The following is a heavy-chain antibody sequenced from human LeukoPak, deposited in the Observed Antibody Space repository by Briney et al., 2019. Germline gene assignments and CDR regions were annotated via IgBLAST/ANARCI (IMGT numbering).Heavy chain of an antibody. Sequence: ASVKVSCKVSGYTLTELSMHWVRQAPGKGLEWMGGFDPEDGETIYAQKFQGRVTMTEDTSTDTAYMELSSLRSEDTAVYYCATAPFYSSSWYYFDYWGQGTPVTVSS. D-gene: IGHD6-13*01. CDR2: FDPEDGET. V-gene: IGHV1-24*01. CDR3: ATAPFYSSSWYYFDY. J-gene: IGHJ4*02. CDR1: GYTLTELS.